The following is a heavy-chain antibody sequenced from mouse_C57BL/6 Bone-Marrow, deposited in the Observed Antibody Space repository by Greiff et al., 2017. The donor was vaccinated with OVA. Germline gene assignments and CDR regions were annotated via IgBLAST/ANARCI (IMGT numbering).Heavy chain of an antibody. CDR1: GFTFSSYG. CDR3: ASPSIYYVYDYAMDY. D-gene: IGHD2-2*01. CDR2: ISSGGSYN. V-gene: IGHV5-6*01. J-gene: IGHJ4*01. Sequence: EVQLVESGGDLVKPGGSLKLSCAASGFTFSSYGMSWVRQTPDKRLEWVATISSGGSYNYYPDSVTGRFTISRDNVKTTLYLIVSSLKSEDTAMYYCASPSIYYVYDYAMDYWGQGTSVTVAS.